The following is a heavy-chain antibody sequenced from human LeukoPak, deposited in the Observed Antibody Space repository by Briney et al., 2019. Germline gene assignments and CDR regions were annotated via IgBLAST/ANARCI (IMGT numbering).Heavy chain of an antibody. V-gene: IGHV1-2*02. J-gene: IGHJ4*02. D-gene: IGHD2-2*01. CDR1: GYTFTGYY. Sequence: ASVKVSCKASGYTFTGYYMHWVRQAPGQGLEWMGWINPNSGGTNYVQKFQGRVTMTRDTSISTAYMELSRLRSDDTAVNYCARDLRGYCSSTSCSHGFPFDYWGQGTLVTVSS. CDR2: INPNSGGT. CDR3: ARDLRGYCSSTSCSHGFPFDY.